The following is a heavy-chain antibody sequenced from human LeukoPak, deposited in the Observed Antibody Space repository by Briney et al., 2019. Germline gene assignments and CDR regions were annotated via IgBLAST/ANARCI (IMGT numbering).Heavy chain of an antibody. CDR1: GFTVDDYG. J-gene: IGHJ4*02. D-gene: IGHD1-26*01. CDR2: INWNGGST. CDR3: ARRWDSRFYFDY. V-gene: IGHV3-20*04. Sequence: GGSLRLSCAASGFTVDDYGMSWVRQAPGKGLEWVSGINWNGGSTGYADSVRGRFTISRDNAKNSLDLQMISLRAEDTALYYCARRWDSRFYFDYWGQGTLVTVSS.